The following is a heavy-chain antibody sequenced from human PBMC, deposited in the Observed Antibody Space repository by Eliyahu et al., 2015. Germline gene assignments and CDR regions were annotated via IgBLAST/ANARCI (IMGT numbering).Heavy chain of an antibody. J-gene: IGHJ4*02. D-gene: IGHD6-19*01. Sequence: QVXLVEXGGGLVKPGGSLRLSCAASGFPFSDYYMSWIRQAPGKGLEWVSYISSSSSYTNYADSVKGRFTISRDNAKNSLYLQMNSLRAEDTAVYYCARGDRSSGWPDYWGQGTLVTVSS. CDR3: ARGDRSSGWPDY. V-gene: IGHV3-11*06. CDR2: ISSSSSYT. CDR1: GFPFSDYY.